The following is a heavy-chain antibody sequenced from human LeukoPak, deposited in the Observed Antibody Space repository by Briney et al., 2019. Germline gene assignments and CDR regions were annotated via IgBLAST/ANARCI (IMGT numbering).Heavy chain of an antibody. Sequence: GKSLRLSCATSGFTFRNYVMHWVRQAPGKGLEWLALLSSDGTNDYYADSVKGRFTISSDNAKKSLYLQMNRLRAEDTAVYFCARADTSDILTGYSDYWGQGTLVTVSS. V-gene: IGHV3-33*05. D-gene: IGHD3-9*01. CDR3: ARADTSDILTGYSDY. CDR1: GFTFRNYV. J-gene: IGHJ4*02. CDR2: LSSDGTND.